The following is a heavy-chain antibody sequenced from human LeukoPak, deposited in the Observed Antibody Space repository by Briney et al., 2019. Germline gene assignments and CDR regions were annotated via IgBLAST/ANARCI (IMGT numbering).Heavy chain of an antibody. J-gene: IGHJ3*02. CDR2: IYTSGST. V-gene: IGHV4-61*02. CDR3: ALHRMAYDSLSYDAFDI. Sequence: PSQTLSLTCTVSGGSISSGSYYWSWIRQPAGKGLEWIGRIYTSGSTNYNPSLKSRVTISVDTSKNQFSLKLSSVTAADTAVYYCALHRMAYDSLSYDAFDIWGQGTMVTISS. D-gene: IGHD3-16*01. CDR1: GGSISSGSYY.